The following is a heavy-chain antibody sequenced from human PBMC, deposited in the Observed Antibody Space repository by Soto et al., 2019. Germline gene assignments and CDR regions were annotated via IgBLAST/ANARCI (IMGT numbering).Heavy chain of an antibody. Sequence: WIWIRQPPGKGLEWIGYVSTIGSTDFNPSLKSRVTISVDTSKNQVSLKLRSVTAADTAVYFCARHGGTFDPWGQGTLVTVSP. V-gene: IGHV4-59*08. CDR2: VSTIGST. D-gene: IGHD3-16*01. CDR3: ARHGGTFDP. J-gene: IGHJ5*02.